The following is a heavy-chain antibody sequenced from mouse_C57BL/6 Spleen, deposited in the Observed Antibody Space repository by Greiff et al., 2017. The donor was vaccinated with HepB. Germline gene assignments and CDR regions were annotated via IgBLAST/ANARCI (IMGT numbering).Heavy chain of an antibody. CDR2: IYPGDGDT. J-gene: IGHJ4*01. D-gene: IGHD2-3*01. CDR1: GYAFSSSW. V-gene: IGHV1-82*01. Sequence: VQLQQSGPELVKPGASVKISCKASGYAFSSSWMNWVKQRPGKGLEWIGRIYPGDGDTNYNGKFKGKATLTADKSSSTAYMLLSSLTSEDSAVYFCARVYDHYYAMDYWGQGTSVTVSS. CDR3: ARVYDHYYAMDY.